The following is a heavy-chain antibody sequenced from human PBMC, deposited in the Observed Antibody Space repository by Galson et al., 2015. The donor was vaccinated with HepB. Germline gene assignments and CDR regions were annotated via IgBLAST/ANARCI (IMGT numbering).Heavy chain of an antibody. CDR2: ISYDGSNK. D-gene: IGHD3-3*01. Sequence: SLRLSCAASGFTFSSYAMHWVRQAPGKGLEWVAVISYDGSNKYYADSVKGRFTISRDNSKNTLYLQMNSLRAEDTALYYCARDHLGRGVVIIGIDYWGQGTLVTVSS. V-gene: IGHV3-30-3*01. J-gene: IGHJ4*02. CDR3: ARDHLGRGVVIIGIDY. CDR1: GFTFSSYA.